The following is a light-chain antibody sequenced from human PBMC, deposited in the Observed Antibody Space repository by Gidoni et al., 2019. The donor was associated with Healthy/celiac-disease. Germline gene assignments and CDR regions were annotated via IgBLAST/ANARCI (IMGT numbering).Light chain of an antibody. CDR3: CSYAGSYTLWV. CDR2: EVS. CDR1: SSDVGGYNY. Sequence: QSALTPPRSVSGSPGPSVTISCTGTSSDVGGYNYVSWYQQHPGKAPKLMIYEVSKRPSGVPDRFSGSKSGNTASLTISGLQAEDEADYYCCSYAGSYTLWVFGGGTKLTVL. V-gene: IGLV2-11*01. J-gene: IGLJ3*02.